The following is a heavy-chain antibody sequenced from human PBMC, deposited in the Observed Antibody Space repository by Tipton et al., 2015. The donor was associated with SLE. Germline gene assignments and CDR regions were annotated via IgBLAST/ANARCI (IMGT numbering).Heavy chain of an antibody. D-gene: IGHD3-22*01. CDR2: INHSGST. V-gene: IGHV4-39*07. Sequence: TLSLTCTVSGGSISSSSYYWGWIRQPPGKGLEWIGEINHSGSTKYNPSLKSRVTISVDTSKNQFSLKLSSVTAADTAVYYCARRDSSGQIDYWGQGTLVTVSS. J-gene: IGHJ4*02. CDR1: GGSISSSSYY. CDR3: ARRDSSGQIDY.